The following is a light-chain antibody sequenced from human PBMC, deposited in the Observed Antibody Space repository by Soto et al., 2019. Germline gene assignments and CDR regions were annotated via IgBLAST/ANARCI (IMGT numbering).Light chain of an antibody. CDR1: QSISSY. CDR3: QQSYNTPQT. CDR2: AAS. V-gene: IGKV1-39*01. J-gene: IGKJ4*01. Sequence: DIQMTQSPSSLSASVVERVTITCRASQSISSYINWYQQKPWKAPKLLIYAASSLQSGVPSRFSGSGSGTDFTLTISSLQPEDFATYYCQQSYNTPQTFGGGTKVEIK.